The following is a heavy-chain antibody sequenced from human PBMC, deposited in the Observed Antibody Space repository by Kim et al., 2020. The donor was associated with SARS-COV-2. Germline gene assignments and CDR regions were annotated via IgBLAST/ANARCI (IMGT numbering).Heavy chain of an antibody. V-gene: IGHV4-39*01. D-gene: IGHD6-13*01. J-gene: IGHJ4*02. CDR3: ARHPTSSSSYIDY. Sequence: SETLSLTCTVSGGSISSSSYYWGWIRQPPGKGLEWIGSIYYSGSTYYNPSLKSRVTISVDTSKNQFSLKLSSVTAADTAVYYCARHPTSSSSYIDYWGQGTLVTVSS. CDR1: GGSISSSSYY. CDR2: IYYSGST.